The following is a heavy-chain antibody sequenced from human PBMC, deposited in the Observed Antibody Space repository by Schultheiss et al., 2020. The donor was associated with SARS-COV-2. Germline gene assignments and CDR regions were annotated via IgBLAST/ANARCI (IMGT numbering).Heavy chain of an antibody. D-gene: IGHD7-27*01. J-gene: IGHJ6*02. CDR2: ISAYNGNT. V-gene: IGHV1-18*01. Sequence: ASVKVSCKASGYTFTSYGISWVRQAPGQGLEWMGWISAYNGNTNYAQKLQGRVTMTTDTSTSTAYMELRSLRSDDTAVYYCARDGTGDGRYYGMDVWGQGTTVTVSS. CDR1: GYTFTSYG. CDR3: ARDGTGDGRYYGMDV.